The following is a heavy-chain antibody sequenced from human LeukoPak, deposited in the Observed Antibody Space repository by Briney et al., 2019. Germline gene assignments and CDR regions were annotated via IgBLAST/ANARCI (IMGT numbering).Heavy chain of an antibody. D-gene: IGHD2-2*01. CDR3: ARARPGAYCGTTSCFSDY. CDR1: GGSISGYY. Sequence: SETLSLTCTVSGGSISGYYWSWIRQPPGKALEWIGYIFYSGSTSYNPSLKSRVTISVDTSKNQFSLRLNSVTAADTAVYFCARARPGAYCGTTSCFSDYWGQGTLVTVSS. CDR2: IFYSGST. V-gene: IGHV4-59*08. J-gene: IGHJ4*02.